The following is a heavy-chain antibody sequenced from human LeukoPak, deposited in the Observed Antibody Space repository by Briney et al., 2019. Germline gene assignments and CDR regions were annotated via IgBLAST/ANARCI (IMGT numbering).Heavy chain of an antibody. Sequence: PGRSLRLSCAASGVTFSSYAMHWVRQAPGKGLEWVAVISYDGSNKYYADSVKGRFTISRDNSKNTLYLQMNSLRAEDTAVYYCARDWGSIVVVPAAPENYFDYWGQGTLVTVSS. D-gene: IGHD2-2*01. CDR2: ISYDGSNK. CDR1: GVTFSSYA. J-gene: IGHJ4*02. V-gene: IGHV3-30*04. CDR3: ARDWGSIVVVPAAPENYFDY.